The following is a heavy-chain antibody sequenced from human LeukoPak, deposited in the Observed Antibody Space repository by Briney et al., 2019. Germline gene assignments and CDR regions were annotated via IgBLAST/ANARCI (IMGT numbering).Heavy chain of an antibody. CDR2: IHYSGST. CDR1: GGSISSSRYY. V-gene: IGHV4-39*01. CDR3: ASRNDILTGYVFDF. D-gene: IGHD3-9*01. Sequence: SETLSLTCTVSGGSISSSRYYWGWIRQPPGKGLEWIGSIHYSGSTSYNPSLKSRVTISVDTSKNQFSLKLTSVTAADTAVYYCASRNDILTGYVFDFWGQGTLVTVS. J-gene: IGHJ4*02.